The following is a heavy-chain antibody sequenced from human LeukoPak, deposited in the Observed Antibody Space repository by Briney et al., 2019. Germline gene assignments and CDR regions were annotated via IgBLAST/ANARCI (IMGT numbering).Heavy chain of an antibody. CDR3: AAEVEGAFDY. Sequence: ASVKVSCKASGYTFTSYGISWVRQAPGQGLEWMGWISAYNGNTNYAQKFQERVTITRDMSTSTAYMELSSLRSEDTAVYYCAAEVEGAFDYWGQGTLVTVSS. CDR1: GYTFTSYG. CDR2: ISAYNGNT. V-gene: IGHV1-18*01. J-gene: IGHJ4*02. D-gene: IGHD2-2*01.